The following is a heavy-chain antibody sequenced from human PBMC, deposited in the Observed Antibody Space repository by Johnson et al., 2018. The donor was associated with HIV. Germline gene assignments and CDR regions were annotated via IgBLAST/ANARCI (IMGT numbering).Heavy chain of an antibody. CDR1: GFTFSSYA. CDR2: ISYDGSNK. V-gene: IGHV3-30-3*01. D-gene: IGHD3/OR15-3a*01. J-gene: IGHJ3*02. Sequence: VQLVESGGGVVLPGRSLRLSCAASGFTFSSYAMHWVRQAPGKGLEWVAVISYDGSNKYYADSVKGRFTISRDNSKNTLYLQMNSLRAEDTAVYYCAVGLNTDAFDIWGQGTMVTVSS. CDR3: AVGLNTDAFDI.